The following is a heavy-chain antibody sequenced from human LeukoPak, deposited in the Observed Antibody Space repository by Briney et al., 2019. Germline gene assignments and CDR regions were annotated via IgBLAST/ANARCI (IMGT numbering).Heavy chain of an antibody. D-gene: IGHD3-22*01. V-gene: IGHV3-21*01. CDR1: GFTFSSYS. J-gene: IGHJ4*02. CDR3: ARDSSAYYYDSSGSDFDY. CDR2: ISSSSSYI. Sequence: PGGSLRLSCAASGFTFSSYSMNWVRQAPGKGLEWVSSISSSSSYIYYADSVKGRFTISRDNAKNSLYQQMNSLRAEDTAVYYCARDSSAYYYDSSGSDFDYWGQGTLVTVSS.